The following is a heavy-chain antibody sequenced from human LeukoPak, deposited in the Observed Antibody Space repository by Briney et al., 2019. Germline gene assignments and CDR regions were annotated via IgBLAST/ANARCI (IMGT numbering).Heavy chain of an antibody. J-gene: IGHJ4*02. V-gene: IGHV4-30-2*01. CDR3: ARAIPGGAFDY. Sequence: SETLSLTCAVSGGSISSGGYSWSWIRQPPGKGLEWIGYIYHSGSTYYNPSLKSRVTISVDRSKNQFSLKLSSVTAADTAVYYCARAIPGGAFDYWGQGTLVTVSS. D-gene: IGHD3-16*01. CDR1: GGSISSGGYS. CDR2: IYHSGST.